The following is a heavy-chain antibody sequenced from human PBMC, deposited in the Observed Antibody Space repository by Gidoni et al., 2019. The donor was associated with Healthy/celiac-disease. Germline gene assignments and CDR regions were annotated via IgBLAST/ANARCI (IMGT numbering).Heavy chain of an antibody. V-gene: IGHV4-61*02. CDR1: GASISSGCYY. Sequence: QVQLQESGPGLVKPSQTLSLTSPVSGASISSGCYYWRWIRQPPGKGLEWSGRFFTRGSTNHTPSLKSRVTISVDTSKNQFSLKLSSVTAADTAVYYCARYPIAAAGGPNYYFDYWGQGTLVTVSS. CDR2: FFTRGST. D-gene: IGHD6-13*01. J-gene: IGHJ4*02. CDR3: ARYPIAAAGGPNYYFDY.